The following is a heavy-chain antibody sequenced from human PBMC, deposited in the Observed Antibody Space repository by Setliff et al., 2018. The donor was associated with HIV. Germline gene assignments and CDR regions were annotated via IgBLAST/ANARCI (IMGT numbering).Heavy chain of an antibody. CDR2: MNPNNGNT. Sequence: ASVKVSCKASGYTFTSYGMSWVRQAPGQGLEWMGWMNPNNGNTGYAEKFQGRVTMTRDTSISTAYMELSSLRSDDTAVYYCARGTAPRPASVLEFLEWLFPNWFDPWGQGTLVTVSS. CDR3: ARGTAPRPASVLEFLEWLFPNWFDP. D-gene: IGHD3-3*02. CDR1: GYTFTSYG. J-gene: IGHJ5*02. V-gene: IGHV1-8*02.